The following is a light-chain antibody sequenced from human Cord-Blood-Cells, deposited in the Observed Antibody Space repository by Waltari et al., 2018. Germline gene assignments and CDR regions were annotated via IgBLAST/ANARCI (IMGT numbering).Light chain of an antibody. V-gene: IGLV1-44*01. Sequence: QSVLTQPPSASGTPGQRVTISCSGSSSNIGSNTVNWYQQLPGTAPKLLIYRNNQRPSGVPDRFSGSKSGTSASLAISGLQAEDEADYDCGAWDDSLNGPVFGGGTKLTVL. CDR2: RNN. CDR1: SSNIGSNT. CDR3: GAWDDSLNGPV. J-gene: IGLJ3*02.